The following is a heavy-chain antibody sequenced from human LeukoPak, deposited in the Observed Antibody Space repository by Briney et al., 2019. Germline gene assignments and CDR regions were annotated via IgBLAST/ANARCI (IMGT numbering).Heavy chain of an antibody. Sequence: GGSLRLSCAASGFTFSNYAMTWVRQAPGKGLEWVSAISDSGRNTYYADSVKGRFTIFRDNSKNTLYLQMSSLRPGDTAVYYCAKDSGSFDYWGQGTLVTVSS. V-gene: IGHV3-23*01. CDR1: GFTFSNYA. CDR3: AKDSGSFDY. D-gene: IGHD1-26*01. CDR2: ISDSGRNT. J-gene: IGHJ4*02.